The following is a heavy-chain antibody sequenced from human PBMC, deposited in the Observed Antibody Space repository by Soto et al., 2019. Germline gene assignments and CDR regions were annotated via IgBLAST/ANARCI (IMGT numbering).Heavy chain of an antibody. V-gene: IGHV3-23*01. CDR3: AKDKRYSSGWYFFDY. CDR2: ISGSGGST. J-gene: IGHJ4*02. Sequence: PRGSLRLSCAASGFTFSSYAMSWVRQAPGKGLEWVSAISGSGGSTYYADSVKGRFTISRDNSKNPLYLQMNSLRAEDTAVYYCAKDKRYSSGWYFFDYWGQGTLVTVSS. D-gene: IGHD6-19*01. CDR1: GFTFSSYA.